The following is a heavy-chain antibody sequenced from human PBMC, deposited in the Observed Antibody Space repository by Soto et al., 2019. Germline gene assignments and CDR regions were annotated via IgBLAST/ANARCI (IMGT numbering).Heavy chain of an antibody. D-gene: IGHD3-9*01. CDR3: ASEEYDILTGYPSAHPY. Sequence: ASVKVSCKASGGTFSSYAISWVRQAPGQGLEWMGGIIPIFGSTSYAQKFQGRVTMTRDTSTSTVYMELSSLRSEDTAVYYCASEEYDILTGYPSAHPYWGQGTLVTVSS. V-gene: IGHV1-69*05. J-gene: IGHJ4*02. CDR1: GGTFSSYA. CDR2: IIPIFGST.